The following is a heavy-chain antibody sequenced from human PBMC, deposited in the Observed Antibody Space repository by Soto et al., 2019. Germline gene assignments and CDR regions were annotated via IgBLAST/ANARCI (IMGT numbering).Heavy chain of an antibody. CDR3: ARSERGYYDFWSGNTYYYYGMDV. V-gene: IGHV1-69*06. CDR1: GCTFSSYA. Sequence: ASVKVSCKASGCTFSSYAISWVRQAPGQGLELMGGIIPIFGTANYAQKVEGRVTIIADKYTSTAYMELSSLRSEDTAVYYCARSERGYYDFWSGNTYYYYGMDVWGQGTTVTASS. CDR2: IIPIFGTA. J-gene: IGHJ6*02. D-gene: IGHD3-3*01.